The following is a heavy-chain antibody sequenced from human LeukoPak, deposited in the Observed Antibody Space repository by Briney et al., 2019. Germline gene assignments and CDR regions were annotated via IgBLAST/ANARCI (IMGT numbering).Heavy chain of an antibody. Sequence: SETLSLTCTVSGVSISSSDYYWAWIRQPPGKGQEWIGSFFYNVNTYYNPSLKSRVTISVDTSNNQYSLKLSSVTAADTAVYYCARGRNWKYLSHFDYWGQGTLVTVSS. CDR1: GVSISSSDYY. CDR3: ARGRNWKYLSHFDY. V-gene: IGHV4-39*07. J-gene: IGHJ4*02. CDR2: FFYNVNT. D-gene: IGHD1-7*01.